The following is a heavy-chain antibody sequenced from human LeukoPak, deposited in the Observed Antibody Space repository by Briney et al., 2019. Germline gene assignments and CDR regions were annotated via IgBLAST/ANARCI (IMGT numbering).Heavy chain of an antibody. J-gene: IGHJ4*02. CDR3: AKLVVGDYDY. CDR1: GFTFSSYA. CDR2: ISGSGGST. Sequence: GGSLRLSCAASGFTFSSYAMSWVRQAPENGLEWVSAISGSGGSTYYADSVKGRFTISRDNSKNTLYLQMNSLRAEDTAVYYCAKLVVGDYDYWGQGTLVTVSS. D-gene: IGHD4-17*01. V-gene: IGHV3-23*01.